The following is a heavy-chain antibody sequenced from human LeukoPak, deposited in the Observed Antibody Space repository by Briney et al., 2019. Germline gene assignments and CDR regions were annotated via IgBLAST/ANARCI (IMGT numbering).Heavy chain of an antibody. CDR1: GGSFSGYY. V-gene: IGHV4-34*01. J-gene: IGHJ5*02. CDR2: INHSGST. Sequence: SETLSLTCAVYGGSFSGYYWSWIRQPPGKGLEWIGEINHSGSTNYNPSLKSRVTIPVDTSKNQFSLKLSSVTAADTAVYYCARRLTQYDCFDPWGQGILVTVSS. D-gene: IGHD2-2*01. CDR3: ARRLTQYDCFDP.